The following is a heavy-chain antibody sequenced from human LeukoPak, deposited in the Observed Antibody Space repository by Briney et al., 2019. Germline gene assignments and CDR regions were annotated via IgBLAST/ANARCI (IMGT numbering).Heavy chain of an antibody. CDR2: VSDSGAGT. V-gene: IGHV3-23*01. Sequence: PGGSLRHSCAASGFTFSSYVMHWVRQAPGKGLEWVAAVSDSGAGTFYADSVKGRFTISRDNSKNTLYLQMNSLRAEDTAVYYCVKKGLGYCSNGVCHFDYWGQGTLVTVSS. J-gene: IGHJ4*02. D-gene: IGHD2-8*01. CDR3: VKKGLGYCSNGVCHFDY. CDR1: GFTFSSYV.